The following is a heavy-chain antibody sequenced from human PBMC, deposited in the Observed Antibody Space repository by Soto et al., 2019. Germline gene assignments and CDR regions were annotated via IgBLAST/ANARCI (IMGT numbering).Heavy chain of an antibody. Sequence: PSETLSLTCTVSGGSISSYYWSWIRQPPGKGLEWIGYICYSGSTNYNPSLKSRVTISVDTSKNQFSLKLSSVTAADTAVYYCARAVMDFYDSSGYSAHYYGMDVWGQGTTVTVSS. CDR1: GGSISSYY. D-gene: IGHD3-22*01. J-gene: IGHJ6*02. CDR2: ICYSGST. CDR3: ARAVMDFYDSSGYSAHYYGMDV. V-gene: IGHV4-59*12.